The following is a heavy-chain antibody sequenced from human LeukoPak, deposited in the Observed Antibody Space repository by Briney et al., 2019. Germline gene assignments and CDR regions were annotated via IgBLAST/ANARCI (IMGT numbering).Heavy chain of an antibody. D-gene: IGHD2-2*01. CDR3: ARDWDIVVVPAATVVNNWFDP. V-gene: IGHV3-74*01. CDR2: INSDGCST. J-gene: IGHJ5*02. Sequence: PGGSLRLSCAASGFTFSSYWMHWVRQAPGKGLVWVSRINSDGCSTSYADSVKGRLTISRDNAENTLYLQMNSLRAEDTAVYYCARDWDIVVVPAATVVNNWFDPWGQGTLVTVSS. CDR1: GFTFSSYW.